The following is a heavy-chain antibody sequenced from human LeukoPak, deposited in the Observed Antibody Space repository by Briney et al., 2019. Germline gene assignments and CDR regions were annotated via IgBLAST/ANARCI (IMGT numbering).Heavy chain of an antibody. Sequence: SETPSLTCTVSGGSISSGDYYWSWIRQPPGEGLEWIGYIYYSGSTYYNPSLKSRVTISVDTSKNQFSLKLSSVTAADTAVYYCARDRSGSYLAYYGMDVWGQGTTVTVSS. CDR2: IYYSGST. V-gene: IGHV4-30-4*01. CDR3: ARDRSGSYLAYYGMDV. CDR1: GGSISSGDYY. D-gene: IGHD3-10*01. J-gene: IGHJ6*02.